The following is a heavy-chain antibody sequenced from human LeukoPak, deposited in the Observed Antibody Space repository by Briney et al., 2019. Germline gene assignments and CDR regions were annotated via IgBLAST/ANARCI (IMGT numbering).Heavy chain of an antibody. CDR1: GFTFSSYS. CDR3: ARDLYDFWSGYYQGGGY. Sequence: GGSLRLSCAASGFTFSSYSMNWVRQAPGKGLEWVSSISSSSSYIYYADSVKGRFTISRDNAKNSLYLQMNSPRAEDTAVYYCARDLYDFWSGYYQGGGYWGQGTLVTVSS. D-gene: IGHD3-3*01. J-gene: IGHJ4*02. V-gene: IGHV3-21*01. CDR2: ISSSSSYI.